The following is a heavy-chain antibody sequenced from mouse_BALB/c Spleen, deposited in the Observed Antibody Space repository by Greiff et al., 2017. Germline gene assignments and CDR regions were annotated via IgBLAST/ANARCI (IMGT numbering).Heavy chain of an antibody. CDR2: IYPGDGDT. Sequence: QVQLQQSGAELVRPGSSVKISCKASGYAFSSYWMNWVKQRPGQGLEWIGQIYPGDGDTNYNGKFKGKATLTADKSSSTAYMQLSSLTSEDSVVYFCAKGYGNYGGAMDYWGQGTSVTVSS. CDR3: AKGYGNYGGAMDY. V-gene: IGHV1-80*01. J-gene: IGHJ4*01. CDR1: GYAFSSYW. D-gene: IGHD2-1*01.